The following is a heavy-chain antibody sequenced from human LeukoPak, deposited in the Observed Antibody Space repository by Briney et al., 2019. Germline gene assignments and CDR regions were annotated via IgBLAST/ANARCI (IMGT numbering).Heavy chain of an antibody. J-gene: IGHJ4*02. CDR1: GGSISSGSYY. D-gene: IGHD6-19*01. V-gene: IGHV4-61*01. Sequence: SQTLSLTCTVSGGSISSGSYYWSWIRQPPGKGLEWIGYIYYSGSTNYNPSLKSRVTISVDTSKNQFSLKLSSVTAADTAVYYCARVEKSSGWLYYFDYWGQGTLVTVSS. CDR3: ARVEKSSGWLYYFDY. CDR2: IYYSGST.